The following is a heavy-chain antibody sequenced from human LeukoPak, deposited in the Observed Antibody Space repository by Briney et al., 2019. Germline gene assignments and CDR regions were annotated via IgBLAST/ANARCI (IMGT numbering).Heavy chain of an antibody. D-gene: IGHD5-18*01. J-gene: IGHJ4*02. CDR3: AKDRQLWLRSSFDY. CDR1: GFTFNSYA. V-gene: IGHV3-30*02. CDR2: IRYDGSNK. Sequence: GGSLRLSCAASGFTFNSYAMHWVRQAPGKGLEWVAFIRYDGSNKYYADSVKGRFTISRDNSKNTLYLQMNSLRAEDTAVYYCAKDRQLWLRSSFDYWGQGTLVTVSS.